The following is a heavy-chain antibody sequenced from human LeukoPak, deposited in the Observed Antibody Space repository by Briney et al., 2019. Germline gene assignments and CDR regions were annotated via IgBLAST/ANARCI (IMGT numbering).Heavy chain of an antibody. D-gene: IGHD6-6*01. V-gene: IGHV4-59*01. CDR1: GGSISSYY. CDR3: ASIKYSSSREGH. CDR2: IYYSGST. J-gene: IGHJ4*02. Sequence: SETLSLTCTVSGGSISSYYWSWIRQPPGKGLEWIGYIYYSGSTNYNPSLKSRVTISVDTSKNQFSLKLSSVTAADTAVYYCASIKYSSSREGHWGQGTLVTVSS.